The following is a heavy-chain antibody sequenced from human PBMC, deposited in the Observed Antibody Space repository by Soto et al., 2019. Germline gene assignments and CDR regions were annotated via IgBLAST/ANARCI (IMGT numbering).Heavy chain of an antibody. CDR1: GGTFSSYA. CDR3: ARGGVSRSSPNWFDP. D-gene: IGHD6-6*01. J-gene: IGHJ5*02. Sequence: QVQLVQSGAEVKKPGSSVKVSCKASGGTFSSYAISWVRQAPGQGLEWMGGIIPIFGTANYAQKFQGRVTSXXDXSXXTAYVELSRLRSEDTAVYYCARGGVSRSSPNWFDPWGQGTLVTVSS. V-gene: IGHV1-69*05. CDR2: IIPIFGTA.